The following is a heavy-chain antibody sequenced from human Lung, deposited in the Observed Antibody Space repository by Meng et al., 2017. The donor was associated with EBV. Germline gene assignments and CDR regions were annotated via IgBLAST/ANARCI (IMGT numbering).Heavy chain of an antibody. J-gene: IGHJ4*02. CDR3: ARVAPSGYRYFNY. Sequence: VYHGSGLKKPGASVTVSSNVSAYTFINYAMNWVRQAPGQGLGWMGWINTNTGNPTYAQGFTRRFVFSLDTSFRTAYLQISSLKAEDTAVYYCARVAPSGYRYFNYWGQGTLVTVSS. CDR1: AYTFINYA. CDR2: INTNTGNP. V-gene: IGHV7-4-1*02. D-gene: IGHD3-3*01.